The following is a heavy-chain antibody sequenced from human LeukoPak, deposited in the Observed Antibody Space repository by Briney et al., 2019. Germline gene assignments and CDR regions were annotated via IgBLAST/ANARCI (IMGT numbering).Heavy chain of an antibody. CDR1: GFTFDDYG. D-gene: IGHD2-21*02. Sequence: GGSLRLSCAVSGFTFDDYGVSWVRQAPGKGLEWVSGINWNGGSTGYADSVKGRFTISRDNAKKSVYLKMNSLRDEDTALYYCARDYCGGDCYSFDYWGQGTLVTVSS. CDR2: INWNGGST. V-gene: IGHV3-20*04. J-gene: IGHJ4*02. CDR3: ARDYCGGDCYSFDY.